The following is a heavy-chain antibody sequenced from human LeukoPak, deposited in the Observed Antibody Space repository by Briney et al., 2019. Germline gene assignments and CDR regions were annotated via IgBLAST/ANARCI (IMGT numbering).Heavy chain of an antibody. Sequence: AGGSLRLSCAASGFIFSDHVIHWVRQAPGKGLDWVAMISDDGSRKYYADSVKGRFAISRGNSENTAYLEMNSLRDEDMAVYYCAHDTVAGIFDWGQGTLVTVSS. J-gene: IGHJ4*02. CDR1: GFIFSDHV. D-gene: IGHD6-19*01. V-gene: IGHV3-30*09. CDR2: ISDDGSRK. CDR3: AHDTVAGIFD.